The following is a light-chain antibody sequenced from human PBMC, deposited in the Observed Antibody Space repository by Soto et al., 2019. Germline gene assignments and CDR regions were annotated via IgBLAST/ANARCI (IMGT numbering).Light chain of an antibody. CDR2: GSS. V-gene: IGKV3-20*01. J-gene: IGKJ5*01. CDR3: QQYGSSPIT. CDR1: QSLSGNY. Sequence: EIVLTQSPGTLSLSPGERATLSCRASQSLSGNYLAWYQKKPGQAPRFLIYGSSNSATGIPDRCSGGGSGIDFALTSSRPEQADAALYYCQQYGSSPITFGQGTRLEIK.